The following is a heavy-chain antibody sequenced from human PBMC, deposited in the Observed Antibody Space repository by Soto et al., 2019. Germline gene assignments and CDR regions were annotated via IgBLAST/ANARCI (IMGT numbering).Heavy chain of an antibody. CDR3: TKDTGYLSMDA. Sequence: LRLSCAASGFTFNTNAMSWVRQAPGKGLEWVSSISGTGSRTYYADSVKGRFTITRDNSKNTVSLQMNNLRAEDTGLYYCTKDTGYLSMDAWGQGTTVTVSS. CDR1: GFTFNTNA. J-gene: IGHJ6*02. V-gene: IGHV3-23*01. CDR2: ISGTGSRT. D-gene: IGHD6-25*01.